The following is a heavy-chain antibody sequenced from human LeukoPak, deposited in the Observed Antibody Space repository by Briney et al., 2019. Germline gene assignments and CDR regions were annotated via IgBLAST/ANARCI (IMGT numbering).Heavy chain of an antibody. CDR2: INHSGST. D-gene: IGHD3-10*01. CDR3: ARGGYYYSSGNDY. Sequence: SETLSLTCAVYGGSFSGYYWSWIRQPPGKGLEWIGEINHSGSTNYNPSLKSRVTISVDTSKNQFSLKLNSVTAADTAVYYCARGGYYYSSGNDYWGQGTLVTVSS. V-gene: IGHV4-34*01. J-gene: IGHJ4*02. CDR1: GGSFSGYY.